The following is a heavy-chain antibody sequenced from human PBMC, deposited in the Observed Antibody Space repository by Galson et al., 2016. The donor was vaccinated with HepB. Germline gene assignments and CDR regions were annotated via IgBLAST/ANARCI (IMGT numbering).Heavy chain of an antibody. CDR1: GLAFSGSA. CDR3: ARDKSFYYYGMDV. V-gene: IGHV3-30-3*01. J-gene: IGHJ6*02. Sequence: SLRLSCAASGLAFSGSAMHWVRQAPGKGLEWVAAISYHGSDKYYADSVKGRVTISRDNSNNTLYLQMTSLSPEDTAVYYCARDKSFYYYGMDVWGQGTTVTVSS. CDR2: ISYHGSDK.